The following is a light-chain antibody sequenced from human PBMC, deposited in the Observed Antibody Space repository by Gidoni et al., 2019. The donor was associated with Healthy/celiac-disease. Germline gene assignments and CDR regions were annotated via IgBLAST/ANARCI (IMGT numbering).Light chain of an antibody. CDR3: QQYNNWPRRT. V-gene: IGKV3-15*01. Sequence: ELEMTQSTATLSVSPGERATLSCRASQSVSSNLAWYQQKPGQAPRLLIYGASTRATGIPARFSGSGSGTEFTLTISSLQSEDFAGYYCQQYNNWPRRTFGQGTKVEIK. CDR2: GAS. CDR1: QSVSSN. J-gene: IGKJ1*01.